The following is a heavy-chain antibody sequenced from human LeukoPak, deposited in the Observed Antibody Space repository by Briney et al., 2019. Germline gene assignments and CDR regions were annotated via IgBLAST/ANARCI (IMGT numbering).Heavy chain of an antibody. Sequence: GGSLRLSCAASGFTFGNYWMHWVRQAPGKGLVWVSRINTDGSDTNYADSVKGRFTISRDNAKNTLYLQMNSLRAEDTAVYYCAKGKGSTYYYYGMDVWGQGTTVTVSS. CDR2: INTDGSDT. V-gene: IGHV3-74*01. CDR3: AKGKGSTYYYYGMDV. J-gene: IGHJ6*02. D-gene: IGHD2-2*01. CDR1: GFTFGNYW.